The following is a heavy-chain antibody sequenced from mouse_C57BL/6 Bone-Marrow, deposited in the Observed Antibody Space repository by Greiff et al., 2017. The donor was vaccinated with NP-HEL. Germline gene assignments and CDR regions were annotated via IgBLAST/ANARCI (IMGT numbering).Heavy chain of an antibody. D-gene: IGHD3-2*02. CDR2: INPNNGGT. CDR3: ARGGGQLRLEIAY. V-gene: IGHV1-22*01. Sequence: VQLQQSGPELVKPGASVKMSCKASGYTFTDYNMHWVKQSHGKSLEWIGYINPNNGGTSYNQKFKGKATLTVNKSSSTAYMELRSLTSEDSAVYYCARGGGQLRLEIAYWGQGTLVTVSA. CDR1: GYTFTDYN. J-gene: IGHJ3*01.